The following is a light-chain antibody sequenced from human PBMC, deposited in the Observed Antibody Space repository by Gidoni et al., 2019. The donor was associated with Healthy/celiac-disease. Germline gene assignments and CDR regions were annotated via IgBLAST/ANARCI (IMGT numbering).Light chain of an antibody. CDR1: QSVSSSY. CDR3: QQYGSSPPAT. J-gene: IGKJ1*01. Sequence: EIVLTQSTGPLSLSPGERATLSCRASQSVSSSYLAWYQQKPGQAPRLLIYGASSRATGIPDRFSGSGSGTDFTLTISRLEPEDFAVYYCQQYGSSPPATFGQXTKVEIK. V-gene: IGKV3-20*01. CDR2: GAS.